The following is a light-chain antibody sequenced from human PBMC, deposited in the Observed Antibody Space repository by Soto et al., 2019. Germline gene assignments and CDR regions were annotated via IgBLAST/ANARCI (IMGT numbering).Light chain of an antibody. CDR2: GAS. J-gene: IGKJ1*01. CDR1: QSVSNNY. V-gene: IGKV3D-20*02. CDR3: QQRQYWPPIT. Sequence: EILLTQSPGTLSLSPGERGTLSCRASQSVSNNYLAWFQHKPGQAPRLLIFGASTRATGIPDRFSGSGSGTDFTLTISSLEPEDFAIYYCQQRQYWPPITFGQGTKVDIK.